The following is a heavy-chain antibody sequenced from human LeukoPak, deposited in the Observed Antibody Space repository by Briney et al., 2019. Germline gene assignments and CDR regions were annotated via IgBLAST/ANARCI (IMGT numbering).Heavy chain of an antibody. CDR2: ISYDGSNK. Sequence: PGRSLTLSCAASGFTFSSYGMHWVRQAPGKGLEWVAVISYDGSNKYYADSVKGRFPISRDNSTTTLYLQMKSLSADAADVSYCAKGAPSWLHCFDYWGQGTLVTVSS. V-gene: IGHV3-30*18. J-gene: IGHJ4*02. CDR3: AKGAPSWLHCFDY. CDR1: GFTFSSYG. D-gene: IGHD5-24*01.